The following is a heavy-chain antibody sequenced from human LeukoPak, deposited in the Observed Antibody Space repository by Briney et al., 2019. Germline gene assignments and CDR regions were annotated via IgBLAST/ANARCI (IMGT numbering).Heavy chain of an antibody. V-gene: IGHV3-48*02. D-gene: IGHD4-17*01. CDR3: ARSTRYGDYARNAFDI. Sequence: GGSLRLSCAASGFTFSSYSMNWVRQAPGKGLEWVSYISSSSSTIYNADSVKGRFTISRDNAKNSLYPQMNSLRDEDTAVYYCARSTRYGDYARNAFDIWGQGTMVTVSS. CDR1: GFTFSSYS. CDR2: ISSSSSTI. J-gene: IGHJ3*02.